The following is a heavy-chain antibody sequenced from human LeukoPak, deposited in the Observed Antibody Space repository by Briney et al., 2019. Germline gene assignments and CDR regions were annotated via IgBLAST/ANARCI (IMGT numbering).Heavy chain of an antibody. V-gene: IGHV4-34*01. J-gene: IGHJ5*02. CDR3: ARTYDFWSGYYGYNWFDP. CDR2: INHSGST. D-gene: IGHD3-3*01. Sequence: PSETLSLTCAVYGGSFSGYYWTWIRQPPEKGLEWIGEINHSGSTNYNPSLKSRVTISVDTSKNQFSLKLSSVTAADTAVYYCARTYDFWSGYYGYNWFDPWGQGTLVTVSS. CDR1: GGSFSGYY.